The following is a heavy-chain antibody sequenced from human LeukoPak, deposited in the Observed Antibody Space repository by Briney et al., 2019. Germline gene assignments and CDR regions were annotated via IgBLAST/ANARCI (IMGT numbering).Heavy chain of an antibody. Sequence: ASVKVSCKASGYTFTGYYMHWVRQAPGQGLEWMGWINPNSGGTNYAQKFQGRVTMTRDTSISTAYMELSRLRSDDPAVYYCARGAPLPLWFGELFDYWGQGTLVTVSS. J-gene: IGHJ4*02. D-gene: IGHD3-10*01. V-gene: IGHV1-2*02. CDR1: GYTFTGYY. CDR3: ARGAPLPLWFGELFDY. CDR2: INPNSGGT.